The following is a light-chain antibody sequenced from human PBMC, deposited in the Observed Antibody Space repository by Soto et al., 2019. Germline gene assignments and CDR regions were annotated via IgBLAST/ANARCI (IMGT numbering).Light chain of an antibody. Sequence: QSVLTQPASVSGSPGQSITISCTGTSSDVGAYNYVSWYQQRPGKAPKVMIYEVSNRPSGVSNRFSGSKSGNTASLTISGLLAEDEADYYCSSYTSSTTTVLGTGTKVTVL. J-gene: IGLJ1*01. V-gene: IGLV2-14*01. CDR2: EVS. CDR1: SSDVGAYNY. CDR3: SSYTSSTTTV.